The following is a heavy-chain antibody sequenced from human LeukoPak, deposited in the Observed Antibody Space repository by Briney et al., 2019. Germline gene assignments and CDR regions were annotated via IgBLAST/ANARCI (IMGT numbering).Heavy chain of an antibody. CDR2: IYYGGST. CDR1: GGSISSTSYY. CDR3: ARHYSSRRQGFDY. D-gene: IGHD6-19*01. J-gene: IGHJ4*02. V-gene: IGHV4-39*01. Sequence: SETLSLTCTASGGSISSTSYYWGWSRQPPGKGLEWIGSIYYGGSTYYNPSLKSRVTISVDTSKNHFSLKLISVTAADTAVYYCARHYSSRRQGFDYWGQGTLVTVS.